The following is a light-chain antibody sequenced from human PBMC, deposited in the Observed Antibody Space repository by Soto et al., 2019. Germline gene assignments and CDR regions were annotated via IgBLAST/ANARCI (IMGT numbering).Light chain of an antibody. CDR2: GAS. V-gene: IGKV3-15*01. CDR3: QQYNNWPLYT. J-gene: IGKJ2*01. Sequence: EIVMTQSPATLSVSPGERATLSCRASQSVSSNLAWYQQKPGQAPRLLIYGASTRATGIPARFSGSGSGTAFTLTISSLQYEDFAVYYCQQYNNWPLYTFGQGTKLEIK. CDR1: QSVSSN.